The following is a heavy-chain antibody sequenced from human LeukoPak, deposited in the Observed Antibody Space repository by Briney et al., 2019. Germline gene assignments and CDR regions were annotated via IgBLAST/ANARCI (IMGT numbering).Heavy chain of an antibody. CDR3: ARDIPPYSGSYYSYYYYMDV. V-gene: IGHV1-18*01. Sequence: ASVKVSCKTSGYTFTSYGIYWVRQAPGQGLEWMGWISAYNGNTNYAQNLQGRVTMTIDTYTSTAYMELRSLRSDDTAFYYCARDIPPYSGSYYSYYYYMDVWGKGTSVTISS. CDR1: GYTFTSYG. CDR2: ISAYNGNT. D-gene: IGHD1-26*01. J-gene: IGHJ6*03.